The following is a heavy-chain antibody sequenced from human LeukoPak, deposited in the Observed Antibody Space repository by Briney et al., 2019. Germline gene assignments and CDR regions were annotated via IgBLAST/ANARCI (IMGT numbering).Heavy chain of an antibody. J-gene: IGHJ4*02. Sequence: SETLSLTRTVSGGSISSYYWSWIRQSPGKGLEWIGYIYYSGNTNYNPSLKSRVTISADTSKNQFSLTMTSVTAADTAVYYCARSFDKSVAGKYYFDYWGQGTLVTVSS. CDR3: ARSFDKSVAGKYYFDY. D-gene: IGHD6-19*01. V-gene: IGHV4-59*01. CDR1: GGSISSYY. CDR2: IYYSGNT.